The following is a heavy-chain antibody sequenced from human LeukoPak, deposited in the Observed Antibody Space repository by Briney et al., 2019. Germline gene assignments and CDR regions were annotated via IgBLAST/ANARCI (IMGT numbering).Heavy chain of an antibody. J-gene: IGHJ6*03. CDR2: INPNSGGT. Sequence: ASVKVSCKASGYTFTSYYMHWVRQAPGQGLEWMGWINPNSGGTNFAQKFQGRVTMTRDTSISTAYMELSRLRSADTAVYYCARDPYAAATKYYMDVWGKGTTVTISS. D-gene: IGHD2-2*01. V-gene: IGHV1-2*02. CDR3: ARDPYAAATKYYMDV. CDR1: GYTFTSYY.